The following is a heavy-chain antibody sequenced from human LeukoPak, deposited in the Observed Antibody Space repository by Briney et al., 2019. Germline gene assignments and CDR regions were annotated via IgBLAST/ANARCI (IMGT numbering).Heavy chain of an antibody. Sequence: ASVKVSCKASGYTFTSYDINWVRQATGRGLEWMGWMNPNSGNTGYAQKFQGRVTITRNTSISTAYMELSSLRSEDTAVYYCARKMGPVPAAIRFGYYYYMDVWGKGTTVTVSS. V-gene: IGHV1-8*03. CDR1: GYTFTSYD. J-gene: IGHJ6*03. D-gene: IGHD2-2*02. CDR3: ARKMGPVPAAIRFGYYYYMDV. CDR2: MNPNSGNT.